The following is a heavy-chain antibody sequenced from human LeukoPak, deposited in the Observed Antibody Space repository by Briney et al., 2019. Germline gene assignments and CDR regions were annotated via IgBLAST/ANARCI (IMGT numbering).Heavy chain of an antibody. D-gene: IGHD2-2*01. CDR3: ARFSRSYCSSTGCSKYFDY. CDR1: GFTFTSYA. V-gene: IGHV3-23*01. CDR2: ISINVDNT. J-gene: IGHJ4*02. Sequence: GGSLRLSCAASGFTFTSYAMSWVRQAPRKGLEWVSGISINVDNTYYADSVKGRFTISRDNSKSTLFLQMNSLRAEDTAVYYCARFSRSYCSSTGCSKYFDYWGQGTLVTVSS.